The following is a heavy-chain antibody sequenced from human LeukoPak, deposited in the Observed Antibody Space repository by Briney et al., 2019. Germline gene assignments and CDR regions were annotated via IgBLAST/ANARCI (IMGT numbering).Heavy chain of an antibody. J-gene: IGHJ4*02. CDR1: GFTFSSSA. V-gene: IGHV3-23*01. CDR2: ITDSGDGT. CDR3: AKGPLIEVAGTTWDY. D-gene: IGHD6-19*01. Sequence: PGGSLRLSCAASGFTFSSSAMSWVRQAPGKGLEWVSSITDSGDGTYYADSVKGRFTISRDDSKNTLHLQMNSLRAEDTAVYYCAKGPLIEVAGTTWDYWGQGTLVTVSS.